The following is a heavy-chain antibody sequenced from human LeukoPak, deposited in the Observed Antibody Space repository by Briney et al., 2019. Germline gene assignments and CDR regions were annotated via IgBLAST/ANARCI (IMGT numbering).Heavy chain of an antibody. Sequence: PSETLSLTCAVYGGSFSGYYWSWIRQPPGKGLEWIGEINHSGSTNYNPSLKSRVTISVDTSKNQFSLKLSSVTAADTAVYYCARQLVTSFYYYYNGMDVWGQGTTVTVSS. CDR2: INHSGST. CDR1: GGSFSGYY. V-gene: IGHV4-34*01. CDR3: ARQLVTSFYYYYNGMDV. D-gene: IGHD6-13*01. J-gene: IGHJ6*02.